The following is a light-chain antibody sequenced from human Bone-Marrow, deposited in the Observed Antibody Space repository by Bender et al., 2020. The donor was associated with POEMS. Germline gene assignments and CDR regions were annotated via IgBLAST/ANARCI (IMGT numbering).Light chain of an antibody. V-gene: IGLV1-44*01. CDR2: SSH. Sequence: QSVLTQPPSASGTPGQRVTISCSGGSSNIGAHAVNWYQHLPGTAPKLLIYSSHRRPSGVPDRFSGSTSGTSASLTISGLRSEDEADYYCAVWDDSLNGWVFGGGTKLTVL. CDR1: SSNIGAHA. J-gene: IGLJ3*02. CDR3: AVWDDSLNGWV.